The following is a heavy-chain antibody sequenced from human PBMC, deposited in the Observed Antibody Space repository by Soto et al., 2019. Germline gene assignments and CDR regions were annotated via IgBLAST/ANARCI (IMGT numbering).Heavy chain of an antibody. J-gene: IGHJ4*02. Sequence: VQLVESGGGVVQPGRSLRLSCAASGFTFSDYAMHWVRQAPGKGLEWVAVVSHDGRNTHYADSVKGRFTISRDSYNNTVSLEMTSLRAEDTAVYYGAKGGRQWLVTSDFNYWGQGALVTVSS. V-gene: IGHV3-30*18. CDR1: GFTFSDYA. CDR3: AKGGRQWLVTSDFNY. CDR2: VSHDGRNT. D-gene: IGHD6-19*01.